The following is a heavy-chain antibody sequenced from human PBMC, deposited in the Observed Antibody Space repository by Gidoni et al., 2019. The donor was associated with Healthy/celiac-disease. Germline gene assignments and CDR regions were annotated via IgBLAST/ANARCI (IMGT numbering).Heavy chain of an antibody. CDR3: VKELAYCGGDCYWFDY. D-gene: IGHD2-21*02. Sequence: EVQLVESGGGLVQPGGSLRLSCSASGFTFSSYAMHWVRQAPGKGLEYVAAISSNGGSTYYADSVKGRFTISRDNSKNTLYLQMSSLRAEDTAVYYCVKELAYCGGDCYWFDYWGQGTLVTVSS. V-gene: IGHV3-64D*06. J-gene: IGHJ4*02. CDR1: GFTFSSYA. CDR2: ISSNGGST.